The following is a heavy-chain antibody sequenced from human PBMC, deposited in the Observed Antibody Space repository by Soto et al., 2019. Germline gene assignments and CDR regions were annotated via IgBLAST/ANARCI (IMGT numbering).Heavy chain of an antibody. CDR2: ITDTGGDA. CDR1: GLTFGSRA. J-gene: IGHJ4*02. Sequence: GGSLRLSCVASGLTFGSRAMSWVRQAPGEGLQWVSTITDTGGDAKYADSVRGRFVISRDNSKKTLYLQMTSLTAEDSAMYFCARGSTDSYPGSRIFDFWGRGTLVTASS. V-gene: IGHV3-23*01. CDR3: ARGSTDSYPGSRIFDF. D-gene: IGHD3-10*01.